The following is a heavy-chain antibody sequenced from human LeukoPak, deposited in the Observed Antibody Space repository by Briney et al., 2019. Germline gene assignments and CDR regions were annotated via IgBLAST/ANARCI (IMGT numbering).Heavy chain of an antibody. V-gene: IGHV1-69*05. CDR2: IIPIFGTA. J-gene: IGHJ2*01. CDR1: GGSFSSYA. Sequence: SVKVSCKASGGSFSSYAISWVRQAPGQGLEWMGGIIPIFGTANYAQKFQGRVTITTDESTSTAYMELSSLRSEDTAVYYCASVTATTYWYFDLWGRGTLVTVSS. D-gene: IGHD2-21*02. CDR3: ASVTATTYWYFDL.